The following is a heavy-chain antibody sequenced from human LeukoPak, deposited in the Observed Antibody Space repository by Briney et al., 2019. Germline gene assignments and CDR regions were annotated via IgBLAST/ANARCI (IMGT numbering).Heavy chain of an antibody. CDR3: ERGGYYDSSTGKNWFDP. D-gene: IGHD3-22*01. CDR1: GYSFTSYW. J-gene: IGHJ5*02. Sequence: GESLKISCKGSGYSFTSYWIAWVRQMPGKGLEWMGIIYPGDSDTRYSPSFQGQVTISVDKSISTAYLQWSSLKASDTAMYYCERGGYYDSSTGKNWFDPGGQGTLVTVSS. CDR2: IYPGDSDT. V-gene: IGHV5-51*01.